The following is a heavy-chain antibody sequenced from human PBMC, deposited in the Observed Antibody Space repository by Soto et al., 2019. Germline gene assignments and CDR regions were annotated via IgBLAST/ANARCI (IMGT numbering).Heavy chain of an antibody. CDR1: GGSISSYY. J-gene: IGHJ5*02. D-gene: IGHD2-15*01. Sequence: SETLSLTCTVSGGSISSYYWSWIRQPPGKGLEWIGYIYYSGSTNYNPSLKSRVTISVDTSKNQFSLKLSSVTAADTAVYFCARDTPEGGFDPWGQGTLVTVSS. V-gene: IGHV4-59*12. CDR2: IYYSGST. CDR3: ARDTPEGGFDP.